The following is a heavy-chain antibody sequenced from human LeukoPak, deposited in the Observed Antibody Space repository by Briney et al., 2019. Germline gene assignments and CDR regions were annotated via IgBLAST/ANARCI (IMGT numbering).Heavy chain of an antibody. Sequence: ASVNVSCKVSGYTLTELSMHWVRQAPAKGREWMGGFDPEDGETINAHKFQGRVTMTEDTSKEKAYMELSSLRSEDTAVYYCATVYYYGSGSYYNPFDYWGQGTLVTVSS. CDR3: ATVYYYGSGSYYNPFDY. D-gene: IGHD3-10*01. CDR1: GYTLTELS. J-gene: IGHJ4*02. V-gene: IGHV1-24*01. CDR2: FDPEDGET.